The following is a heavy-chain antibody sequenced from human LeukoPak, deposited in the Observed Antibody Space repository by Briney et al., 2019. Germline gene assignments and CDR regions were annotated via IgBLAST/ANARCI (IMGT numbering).Heavy chain of an antibody. Sequence: SETLSLTSSVSGVSMSPYFWSWIRQPPGKGLEWIGYVYHTGNTKYNPSLSSRLTISVDTSKNHLSLELTSLTAADTAVYYCARGRGFGAGGYYVHWGRGSLVTVSS. D-gene: IGHD3-10*01. CDR3: ARGRGFGAGGYYVH. V-gene: IGHV4-59*01. CDR2: VYHTGNT. J-gene: IGHJ4*02. CDR1: GVSMSPYF.